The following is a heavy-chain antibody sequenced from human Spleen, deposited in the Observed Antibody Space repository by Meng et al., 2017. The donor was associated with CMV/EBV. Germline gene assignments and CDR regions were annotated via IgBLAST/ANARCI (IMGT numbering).Heavy chain of an antibody. CDR3: ARVRCSTTSCYYENYYGMDV. CDR1: GDSVSSNSAT. J-gene: IGHJ6*02. CDR2: TYYRSKWYI. D-gene: IGHD2-2*01. V-gene: IGHV6-1*01. Sequence: SETLSLTCALSGDSVSSNSATWSWIRQSPSRGLEWLGRTYYRSKWYIDYAVSVKSRIDINPDTSKNQFSLQLNAVTPEDTAVYYCARVRCSTTSCYYENYYGMDVWGQGTTVTVSS.